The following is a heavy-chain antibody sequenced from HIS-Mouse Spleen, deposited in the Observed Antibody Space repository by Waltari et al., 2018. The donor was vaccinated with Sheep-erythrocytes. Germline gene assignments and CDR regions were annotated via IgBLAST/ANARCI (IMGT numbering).Heavy chain of an antibody. D-gene: IGHD3-10*01. CDR2: IYYSGST. Sequence: QVQLQESGPGLVKPSQTLSLTRTVSGGSISSGGYYWSWTRQHPGKGLEWIGYIYYSGSTYYNPSLKSRVTISVDTSKNQFSLKLSSVTAADTAVYYCARALIITMVRGVTSNWFDPWGQGTLVTVSS. CDR3: ARALIITMVRGVTSNWFDP. J-gene: IGHJ5*02. CDR1: GGSISSGGYY. V-gene: IGHV4-31*03.